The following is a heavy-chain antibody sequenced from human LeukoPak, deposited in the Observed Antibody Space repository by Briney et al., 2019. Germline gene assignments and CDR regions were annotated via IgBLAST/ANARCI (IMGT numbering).Heavy chain of an antibody. V-gene: IGHV1-46*01. CDR3: ARMGQQLVFRGYYYYYYMDV. D-gene: IGHD6-6*01. CDR1: GYTFISYY. CDR2: INPSSGST. J-gene: IGHJ6*03. Sequence: ASVKVSCKASGYTFISYYMHWVRQAPEQGLEWMGIINPSSGSTSYAQKFQGRVTMTRDTSTSTVYMELSSLRSEDTAVYYCARMGQQLVFRGYYYYYYMDVWGKGTTVTVSS.